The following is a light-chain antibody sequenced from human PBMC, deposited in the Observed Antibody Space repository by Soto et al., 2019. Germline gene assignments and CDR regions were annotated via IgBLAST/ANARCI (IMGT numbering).Light chain of an antibody. Sequence: QMTQSPSSLSASVGDRVIITCRADHSINNYLNWDQQKPGQVPKLLIYAASTLQSGVPSRFSGSGSGRVFTLTINSLQPEHFATYYFQQSYSTLGTFGRGTRVEI. V-gene: IGKV1-39*01. CDR1: HSINNY. J-gene: IGKJ1*01. CDR3: QQSYSTLGT. CDR2: AAS.